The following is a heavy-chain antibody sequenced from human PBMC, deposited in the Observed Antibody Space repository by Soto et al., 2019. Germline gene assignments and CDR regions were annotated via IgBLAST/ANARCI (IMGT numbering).Heavy chain of an antibody. D-gene: IGHD4-4*01. CDR3: AKTRTSATTVPPDY. V-gene: IGHV3-30-3*02. CDR1: GFTFSSYA. Sequence: QVQLVESGGGVVQPGRSLRLSCAASGFTFSSYAMHWVRQAPGKGLEWVAVISYDGSNKYYADSVKGRFTISRDNSKNTLYLQMNSLRAEDTAVYYCAKTRTSATTVPPDYWGQGTLVTVSS. CDR2: ISYDGSNK. J-gene: IGHJ4*02.